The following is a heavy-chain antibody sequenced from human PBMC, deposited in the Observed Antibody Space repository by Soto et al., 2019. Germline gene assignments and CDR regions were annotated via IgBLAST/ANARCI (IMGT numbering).Heavy chain of an antibody. CDR3: VTDVPNDVYPYDY. Sequence: EVQVVESGGGLVKPGASLKLSCATSGFTFSGAWMTWVRQAPRKGLEWVALIKSKRDGETTHYAAPVEGRFTISRDDSKSTLSLQMNSLKVEDTAVYYCVTDVPNDVYPYDYWGQGALVTVSS. V-gene: IGHV3-15*01. D-gene: IGHD2-8*01. J-gene: IGHJ4*02. CDR1: GFTFSGAW. CDR2: IKSKRDGETT.